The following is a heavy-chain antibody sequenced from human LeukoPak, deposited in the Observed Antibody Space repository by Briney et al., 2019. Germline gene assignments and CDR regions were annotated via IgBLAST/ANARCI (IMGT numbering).Heavy chain of an antibody. D-gene: IGHD3-16*02. CDR1: GGSFSGYY. Sequence: PSETLSLTCAVNGGSFSGYYWSWIRQPPGEGLEWIGEINHSGSTNYNPSLKSRVTISVDTSKNQFSLKLSSVTAADTAVYYYARAGESYYFDYWGQGTLVTVSS. J-gene: IGHJ4*02. CDR2: INHSGST. CDR3: ARAGESYYFDY. V-gene: IGHV4-34*01.